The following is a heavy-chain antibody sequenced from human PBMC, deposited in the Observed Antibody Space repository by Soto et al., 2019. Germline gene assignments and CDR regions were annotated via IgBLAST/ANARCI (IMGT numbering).Heavy chain of an antibody. Sequence: QVQLVQSGGEVKKPGASVKVSCKASGYNYSNYGVTWVRQAPGQGLEWMGWISAYNGKANYAPNIQDRVTMTIDTSPSTAYMEMRSLRSDDTAVYYCARQHNDLWSESPDFDYWGQGTLVTVSA. V-gene: IGHV1-18*04. CDR1: GYNYSNYG. CDR3: ARQHNDLWSESPDFDY. D-gene: IGHD3-3*01. J-gene: IGHJ4*02. CDR2: ISAYNGKA.